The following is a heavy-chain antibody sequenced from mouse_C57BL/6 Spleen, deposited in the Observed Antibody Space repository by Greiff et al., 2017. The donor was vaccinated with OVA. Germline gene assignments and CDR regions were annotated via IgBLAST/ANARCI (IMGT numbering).Heavy chain of an antibody. CDR2: IWRGGST. Sequence: VQLVESGPGLVQPSQSLSITCTVSGFSLTTYGVHWVRQSPGTGLEWLGVIWRGGSTDYNAAFMSRLSITTDNSKSQVFFKMNSLQADDTAIYYCAKESYYGSSPYWYFDVWGTGTTVTVSS. D-gene: IGHD1-1*01. CDR1: GFSLTTYG. J-gene: IGHJ1*03. V-gene: IGHV2-5*01. CDR3: AKESYYGSSPYWYFDV.